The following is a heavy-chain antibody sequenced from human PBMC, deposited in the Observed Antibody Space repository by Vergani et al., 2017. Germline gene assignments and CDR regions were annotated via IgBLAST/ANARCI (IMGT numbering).Heavy chain of an antibody. J-gene: IGHJ4*02. CDR1: GGTFKSNT. D-gene: IGHD3-9*01. Sequence: QVQLVQSGAEVKKPGSSVKVSCKTSGGTFKSNTFSWVRQAPGQGLEWMGVISPDGFSTFYAQKFQGRVTITRDTSTSTVYVEVTSLRSDDTAVYYCAREPPLTGFFDYWGQGTLVTVSS. V-gene: IGHV1-46*02. CDR3: AREPPLTGFFDY. CDR2: ISPDGFST.